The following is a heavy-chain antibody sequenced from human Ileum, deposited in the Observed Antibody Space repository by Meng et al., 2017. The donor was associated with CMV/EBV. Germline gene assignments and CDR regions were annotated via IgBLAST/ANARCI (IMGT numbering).Heavy chain of an antibody. CDR3: ARGLGDGIDV. J-gene: IGHJ6*02. CDR2: VYHTGET. CDR1: GGSINGRY. D-gene: IGHD3-3*01. Sequence: SETLSLTCTVAGGSINGRYWSWIRQSPGKGLEWIANVYHTGETNFNSSLKSRLSSSVDVSGNHFSLTLTSVTAADTALYFCARGLGDGIDVWGQGTMVTVSS. V-gene: IGHV4-59*01.